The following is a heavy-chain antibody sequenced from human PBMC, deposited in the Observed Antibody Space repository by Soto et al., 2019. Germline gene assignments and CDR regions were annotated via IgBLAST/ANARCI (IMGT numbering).Heavy chain of an antibody. Sequence: QVQLQESGPGLVKPSETLSLTCTVSGGYISTYYWNWIRQSAGKGLEWIGRVYISGSTNYHPSLKSRVAMSVDTSNNQFSLKVTSVTAADTAVYYCARGGRDGFDIWGQGTMVTVSS. CDR2: VYISGST. CDR1: GGYISTYY. CDR3: ARGGRDGFDI. J-gene: IGHJ3*02. V-gene: IGHV4-4*07.